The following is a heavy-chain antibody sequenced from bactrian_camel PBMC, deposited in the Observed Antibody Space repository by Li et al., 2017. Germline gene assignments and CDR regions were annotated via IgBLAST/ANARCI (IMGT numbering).Heavy chain of an antibody. J-gene: IGHJ6*01. CDR2: IYSGGVVT. V-gene: IGHV3S40*01. CDR1: GFTFRNYD. Sequence: VQLVESGGGLVQPGGSLRLSCAASGFTFRNYDMIWVRQALGKGLEWVSGIYSGGVVTSYSDSVKGRFTISRDNAKNTVYLQMNSLKPEDTAVYYCVRDGPGGGSDFDYWGQGTQVTVS. D-gene: IGHD7*01. CDR3: VRDGPGGGSDFDY.